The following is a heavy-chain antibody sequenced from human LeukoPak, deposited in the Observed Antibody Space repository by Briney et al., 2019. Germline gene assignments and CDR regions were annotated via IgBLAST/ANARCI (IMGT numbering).Heavy chain of an antibody. D-gene: IGHD6-13*01. Sequence: PSETLSLTCAVSGGSISSGGYSWSWIRQPPGKGLEWIGYIYYSGSTYYNPSLKSRVTISVDTSKNQFSLKLSSVTAADTAVYYCARVGGSSWSNRYWFDPWGQGTLVTVSS. V-gene: IGHV4-30-4*07. J-gene: IGHJ5*02. CDR1: GGSISSGGYS. CDR2: IYYSGST. CDR3: ARVGGSSWSNRYWFDP.